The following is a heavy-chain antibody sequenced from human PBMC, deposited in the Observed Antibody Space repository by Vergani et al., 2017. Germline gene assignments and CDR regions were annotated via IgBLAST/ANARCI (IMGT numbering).Heavy chain of an antibody. CDR3: ARAAAAALDY. D-gene: IGHD6-13*01. CDR2: ISTSGST. CDR1: GGSISSGSYY. Sequence: QVQLQESGPGLVKPSQTLSLTCTVSGGSISSGSYYWSWIRQPAGKGLEWIARISTSGSTNYNPSLKSRVTISLDTSKNQFSLKLNSLTAADTAVYYCARAAAAALDYWGQGTLVTVSS. J-gene: IGHJ4*02. V-gene: IGHV4-61*02.